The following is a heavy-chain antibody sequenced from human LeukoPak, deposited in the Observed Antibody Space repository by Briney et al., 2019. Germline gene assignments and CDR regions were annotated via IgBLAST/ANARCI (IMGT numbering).Heavy chain of an antibody. V-gene: IGHV4-59*01. CDR2: IYYSGST. CDR1: GGSISSYY. D-gene: IGHD6-13*01. J-gene: IGHJ4*02. CDR3: ARGLRTAAGIIDY. Sequence: SETLSLTCTVSGGSISSYYWSWIQQPPGKGLEWIGYIYYSGSTNYNPSLKSRVTISVDTSKNQFSLKLSSVTAADTAVYYCARGLRTAAGIIDYWGQGTLVTVSS.